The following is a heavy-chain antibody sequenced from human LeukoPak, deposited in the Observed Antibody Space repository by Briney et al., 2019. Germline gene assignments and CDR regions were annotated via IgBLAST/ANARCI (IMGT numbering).Heavy chain of an antibody. V-gene: IGHV2-70*11. J-gene: IGHJ4*02. Sequence: SGPALVKPTQTLTLTCTFSGFSLTTRGMCVSWIRQPPGKALEWLARIDWDDDKYYTTSLKTRLTISKDTSNNQVVLTMTNTDPVDTATYYCARLPQYYYDSSDEGNWGQGTLVTVSS. CDR3: ARLPQYYYDSSDEGN. CDR2: IDWDDDK. CDR1: GFSLTTRGMC. D-gene: IGHD3-22*01.